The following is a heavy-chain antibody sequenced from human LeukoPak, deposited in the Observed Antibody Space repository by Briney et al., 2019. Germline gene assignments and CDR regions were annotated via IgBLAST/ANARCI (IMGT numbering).Heavy chain of an antibody. Sequence: WGSLRLSCAASGFTFITYSLNWVRQAPGKGLEWVSYISSDSTYIYYADSVKGRFTISRDNAKNSLYLQMNSLRAEDTAVYYCARDLLSGSYYFDYWGQGTLVTVSS. CDR2: ISSDSTYI. D-gene: IGHD1-26*01. CDR1: GFTFITYS. CDR3: ARDLLSGSYYFDY. V-gene: IGHV3-21*05. J-gene: IGHJ4*02.